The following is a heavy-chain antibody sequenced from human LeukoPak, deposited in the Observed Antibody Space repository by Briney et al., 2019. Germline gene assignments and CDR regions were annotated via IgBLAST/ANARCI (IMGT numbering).Heavy chain of an antibody. V-gene: IGHV3-23*01. J-gene: IGHJ6*02. CDR3: AKDLAWNLGAMDV. CDR1: GFTFSSYA. D-gene: IGHD3-16*01. Sequence: PGGSLRLSCAASGFTFSSYAMSGVRQAPGKGLEWVSLVSESGGIIQYADSVKGRFTISRDNAKNTMYLQMNSLRAEDTAIYYCAKDLAWNLGAMDVWGQGTTVTVSS. CDR2: VSESGGII.